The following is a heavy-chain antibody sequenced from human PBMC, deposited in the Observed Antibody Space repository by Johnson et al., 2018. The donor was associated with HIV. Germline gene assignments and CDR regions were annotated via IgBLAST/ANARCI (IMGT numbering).Heavy chain of an antibody. D-gene: IGHD3-22*01. CDR2: INWKGGSM. CDR1: GFNFDEYG. V-gene: IGHV3-20*04. CDR3: ARDWDYYDSSGYYYAVMVDAFDI. J-gene: IGHJ3*02. Sequence: VQLVESGGGVVRPGESLRLSCATSGFNFDEYGMSWVRQAPGKGPEWVAGINWKGGSMGYADSVKGRFTVSRDNANNSLYLQMNSLRAEDKALYYCARDWDYYDSSGYYYAVMVDAFDIWGQGT.